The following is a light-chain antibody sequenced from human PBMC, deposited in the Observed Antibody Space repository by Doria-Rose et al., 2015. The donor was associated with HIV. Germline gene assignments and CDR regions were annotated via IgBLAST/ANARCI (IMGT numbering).Light chain of an antibody. J-gene: IGKJ1*01. V-gene: IGKV1-39*01. Sequence: DIQVTQSPSSLSASIGDRVTITCRASPTVSASLNWFQQEPGKAPKLLIHAASRLQSGVPSRFSGSGSGTDFTLTISGLQPGDFATYYCQQAYSSPPWTFGQGTKVEMK. CDR2: AAS. CDR3: QQAYSSPPWT. CDR1: PTVSAS.